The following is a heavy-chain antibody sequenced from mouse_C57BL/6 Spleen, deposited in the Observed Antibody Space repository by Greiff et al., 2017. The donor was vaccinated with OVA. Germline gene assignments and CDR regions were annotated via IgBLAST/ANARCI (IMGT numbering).Heavy chain of an antibody. CDR3: VRWLRGAMDY. V-gene: IGHV1-69*01. Sequence: VKLQQPGAELVMPGASVKLSCKASGYTFTSYWMHWVKQRPGQGLEWIGEIDPSDSYTNYNQKFKGKSTLTVDKSSSTAYMQLSSLTSEDSAVYYCVRWLRGAMDYGGQGTSVTVSS. J-gene: IGHJ4*01. CDR2: IDPSDSYT. D-gene: IGHD2-2*01. CDR1: GYTFTSYW.